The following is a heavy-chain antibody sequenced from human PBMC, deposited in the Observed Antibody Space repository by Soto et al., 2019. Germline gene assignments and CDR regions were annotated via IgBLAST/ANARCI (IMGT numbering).Heavy chain of an antibody. CDR2: ISYDGRNK. CDR1: GFTFRSYA. Sequence: QVQLVESGGGVVQPGRSLRLSCAASGFTFRSYAMHWVRQAPGKGLEWVAVISYDGRNKYYEDSVKGRFTISRDNSKHTLYLQMNSLRAEDTGVYYCAREIERLLGYWGQGTLVTVSS. CDR3: AREIERLLGY. V-gene: IGHV3-30*04. D-gene: IGHD3-3*01. J-gene: IGHJ4*02.